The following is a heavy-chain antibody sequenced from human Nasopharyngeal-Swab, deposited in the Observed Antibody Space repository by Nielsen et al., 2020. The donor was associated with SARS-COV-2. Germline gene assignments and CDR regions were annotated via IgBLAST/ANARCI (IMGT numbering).Heavy chain of an antibody. CDR2: IYYSGST. CDR3: ASDRTYYYDSSGYDYYYGMDV. CDR1: GGSVSSGSYY. D-gene: IGHD3-22*01. Sequence: SETLSLTCTVSGGSVSSGSYYWSWIRQPPGKGLEWIGYIYYSGSTNYNPSLKSRVTISVDTSKNQFSLKLSSVTAADTAVYYCASDRTYYYDSSGYDYYYGMDVWGQGTTVTVSS. J-gene: IGHJ6*02. V-gene: IGHV4-61*01.